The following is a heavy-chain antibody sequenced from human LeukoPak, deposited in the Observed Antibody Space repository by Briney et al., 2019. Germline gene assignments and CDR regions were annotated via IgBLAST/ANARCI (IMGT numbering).Heavy chain of an antibody. D-gene: IGHD3-10*01. Sequence: SGGSLRLSCAASGFIFSTYSMNWVRQAPGKGLEWVSSISSSSSHIYYADSVKGRLTISRDNAKNSLYLQIYSLRAQDTAVYYCPRDTRFGALYDSSYHGMDVWGKGTTVTVSS. CDR3: PRDTRFGALYDSSYHGMDV. CDR1: GFIFSTYS. CDR2: ISSSSSHI. V-gene: IGHV3-21*01. J-gene: IGHJ6*04.